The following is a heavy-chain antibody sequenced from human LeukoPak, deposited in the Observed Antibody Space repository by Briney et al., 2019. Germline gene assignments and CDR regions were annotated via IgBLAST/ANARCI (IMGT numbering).Heavy chain of an antibody. V-gene: IGHV4-59*08. J-gene: IGHJ6*03. D-gene: IGHD1-26*01. Sequence: SETLSLACNVSGDSISSYYWGWIRQPPGKGLEWIAYVSSSGTTNDNPSLKSRVTISVDTSKNQLSLKLTSVTAADTAVYYCASHIGGSYSNYYYMDVWGKGTMVTVSS. CDR3: ASHIGGSYSNYYYMDV. CDR1: GDSISSYY. CDR2: VSSSGTT.